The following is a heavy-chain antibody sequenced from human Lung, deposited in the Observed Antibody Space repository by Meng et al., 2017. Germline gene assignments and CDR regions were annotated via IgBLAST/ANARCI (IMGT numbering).Heavy chain of an antibody. J-gene: IGHJ4*02. CDR1: GGSFSDYY. Sequence: QVPLQQLGAGLLKPSETLSLTCVVSGGSFSDYYWSWIRQPPGKELEWIGEINHSGSTNYNPSLESRATISVDTSQNNLSLKLSSVTAADSAVYYCARGPTTMAHDFDYWGQGTLVTVSS. V-gene: IGHV4-34*01. CDR2: INHSGST. D-gene: IGHD4-11*01. CDR3: ARGPTTMAHDFDY.